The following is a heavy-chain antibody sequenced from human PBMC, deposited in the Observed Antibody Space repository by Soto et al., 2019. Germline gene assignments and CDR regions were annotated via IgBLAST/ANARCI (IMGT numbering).Heavy chain of an antibody. CDR1: GGSFSVYY. D-gene: IGHD6-13*01. V-gene: IGHV4-34*01. Sequence: SETLSLTCAVYGGSFSVYYWSWIRQPPGKGLEWIGEINHSGSTNYNPSLKSRVTISVDTSKNQFSLKLSSVTAADTAVYYCARGIAAAGTGLYYYGMDVWGQGTTVTVSS. J-gene: IGHJ6*02. CDR2: INHSGST. CDR3: ARGIAAAGTGLYYYGMDV.